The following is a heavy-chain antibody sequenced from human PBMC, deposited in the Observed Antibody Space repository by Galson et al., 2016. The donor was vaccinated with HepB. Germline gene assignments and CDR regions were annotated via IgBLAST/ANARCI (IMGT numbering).Heavy chain of an antibody. CDR3: TKGLPYGTTWVGAFDY. V-gene: IGHV3-9*01. J-gene: IGHJ4*02. D-gene: IGHD3-10*01. CDR2: ITWSTNNI. Sequence: SLRLSCAASGFNFGGSAMHWVRQVPGKGLEWVSAITWSTNNIQYADSVRGRFTISRDNAKNSLYLQMNSLRPDDTAFYYCTKGLPYGTTWVGAFDYWGQGVLVTVSS. CDR1: GFNFGGSA.